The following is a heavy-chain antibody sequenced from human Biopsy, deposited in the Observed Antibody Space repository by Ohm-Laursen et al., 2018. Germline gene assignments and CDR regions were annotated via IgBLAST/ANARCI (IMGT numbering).Heavy chain of an antibody. CDR2: FSGYNGNT. J-gene: IGHJ4*02. V-gene: IGHV1-18*01. CDR3: ARVTLPLYLDY. Sequence: ASVKVSCKASGYSFTSYGISWVRQAPGEGLEWMGRFSGYNGNTNYAQKFQGRVTMTADTSTSTVYMEVRGLRSDDTAVYYCARVTLPLYLDYWGQGTRVSVSS. D-gene: IGHD5/OR15-5a*01. CDR1: GYSFTSYG.